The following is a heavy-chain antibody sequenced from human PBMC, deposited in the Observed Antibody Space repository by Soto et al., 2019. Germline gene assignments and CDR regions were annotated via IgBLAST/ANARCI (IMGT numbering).Heavy chain of an antibody. D-gene: IGHD1-7*01. J-gene: IGHJ4*02. CDR2: ISYDGSNK. CDR3: AKDPGNSGFDY. CDR1: GFTFSSYG. Sequence: HPGGSLRLSCAASGFTFSSYGMHWVRQAPGKGLEWVAVISYDGSNKYYADSVKGRFTISRDNSKNTLYLQMNSLRAEDTAVYYCAKDPGNSGFDYWGQGTLVTVSS. V-gene: IGHV3-30*18.